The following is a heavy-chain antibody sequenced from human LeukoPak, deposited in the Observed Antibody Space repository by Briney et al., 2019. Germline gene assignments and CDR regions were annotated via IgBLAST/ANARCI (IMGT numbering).Heavy chain of an antibody. CDR2: ISSSSSYT. Sequence: GGSLRLSCAASGFTFSDYYMSWIRQAPGKGLEWVSYISSSSSYTNYADSVKGRFTISRDNAKNSLYLQMNSLRAEDTAVSYCARGGKGDILTGHFDYWGQGTLVTVSS. V-gene: IGHV3-11*06. D-gene: IGHD3-9*01. CDR1: GFTFSDYY. J-gene: IGHJ4*02. CDR3: ARGGKGDILTGHFDY.